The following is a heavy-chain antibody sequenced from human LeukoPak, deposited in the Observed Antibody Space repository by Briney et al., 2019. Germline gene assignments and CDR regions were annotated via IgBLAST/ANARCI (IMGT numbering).Heavy chain of an antibody. Sequence: GGSPRLSCVASGLIVSSNYMTWVRQAPGKGLEWVSIIYSAGSIDYADSVKGRFTISRDNSKNTVYLQMNNVTGADTAVYYCAREGRGTDAFDIWGQGTIVTVSS. J-gene: IGHJ3*02. V-gene: IGHV3-66*01. D-gene: IGHD3-16*01. CDR2: IYSAGSI. CDR1: GLIVSSNY. CDR3: AREGRGTDAFDI.